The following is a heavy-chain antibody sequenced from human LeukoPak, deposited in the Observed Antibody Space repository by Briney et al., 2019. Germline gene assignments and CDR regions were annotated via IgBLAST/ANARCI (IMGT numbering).Heavy chain of an antibody. V-gene: IGHV3-23*01. CDR1: GFTFSNYV. D-gene: IGHD6-19*01. Sequence: GGSLRLFCAASGFTFSNYVMSRVRQAPGKGLEWVSGISGGGGSTFHADSVKGRFTISRDNSKNTLYLQMNSLRAEDTAVYHCAKGITVAGVACFDYWGQGTLVTVSS. CDR2: ISGGGGST. CDR3: AKGITVAGVACFDY. J-gene: IGHJ4*02.